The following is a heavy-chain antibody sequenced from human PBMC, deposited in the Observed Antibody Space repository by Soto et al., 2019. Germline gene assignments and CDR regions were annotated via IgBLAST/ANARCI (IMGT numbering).Heavy chain of an antibody. CDR3: AKAARLLWFGELSY. J-gene: IGHJ4*02. CDR1: GFTFSSYG. Sequence: QVQLVESGGGVVQPGRSLRLSCAASGFTFSSYGMHWVRQAPGKGLDWVAVISYDGSNKYYADSVKGRFTISRDNSKNTLYLQMNSLRAEDTAVYYCAKAARLLWFGELSYWGQGNLVTVSS. D-gene: IGHD3-10*01. V-gene: IGHV3-30*18. CDR2: ISYDGSNK.